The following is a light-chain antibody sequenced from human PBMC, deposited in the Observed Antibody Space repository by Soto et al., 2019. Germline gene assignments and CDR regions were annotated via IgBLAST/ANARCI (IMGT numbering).Light chain of an antibody. CDR2: GAS. CDR3: QQYGGSPPFT. V-gene: IGKV3-20*01. J-gene: IGKJ3*01. CDR1: QSVSRTY. Sequence: EIVLTQSPGTLSLSPGERATLSCRASQSVSRTYFAWYQQKPGQAPRLLIHGASSSATGIPDRFSGSGSGTDFTLTISRLEPEDFAVYYCQQYGGSPPFTFGPGTKVDLK.